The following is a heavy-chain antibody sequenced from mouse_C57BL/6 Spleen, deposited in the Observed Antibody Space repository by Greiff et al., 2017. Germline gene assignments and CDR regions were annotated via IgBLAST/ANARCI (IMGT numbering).Heavy chain of an antibody. Sequence: QVQLQQPGAELAKPGASVKLSCKASGYTFTSYWMQWVKQRPGQGLEWIGEIDPSDSSTYYHPQFKGKATLTVDTSSSTADMQISSLTAEDAAVYYCARTAQVPLACWGQGTLVTVSA. V-gene: IGHV1-50*01. D-gene: IGHD3-2*02. CDR1: GYTFTSYW. CDR2: IDPSDSST. CDR3: ARTAQVPLAC. J-gene: IGHJ3*01.